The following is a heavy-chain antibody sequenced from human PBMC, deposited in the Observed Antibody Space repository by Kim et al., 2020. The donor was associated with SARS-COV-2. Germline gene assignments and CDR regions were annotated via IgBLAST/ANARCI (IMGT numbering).Heavy chain of an antibody. CDR2: IDPSDSYT. Sequence: GESLKISCKGSGYSFTSYWISWVRQMPGKGLEWMGRIDPSDSYTNYSPSFQGHVTISADKSISTAYLQWSSLKASDTAMYYCARHDPGTLDYYDSSGYQRYWYFDLWGRGTLVTVSS. CDR3: ARHDPGTLDYYDSSGYQRYWYFDL. J-gene: IGHJ2*01. V-gene: IGHV5-10-1*01. D-gene: IGHD3-22*01. CDR1: GYSFTSYW.